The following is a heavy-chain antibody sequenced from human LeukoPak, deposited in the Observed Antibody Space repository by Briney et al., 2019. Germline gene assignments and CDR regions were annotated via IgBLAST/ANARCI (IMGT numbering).Heavy chain of an antibody. CDR1: GYTFTSYG. CDR3: ARGLSRLVAATYYYGMDV. V-gene: IGHV1-18*01. CDR2: ISAYNGNT. J-gene: IGHJ6*02. D-gene: IGHD2-15*01. Sequence: ASVKVSCKASGYTFTSYGISWVRQAPGQGLEWMGWISAYNGNTNYAQKLQGRVTMTTDTSTSTAYMELRSLRSDDTAVYYCARGLSRLVAATYYYGMDVWGQGTTVAVSS.